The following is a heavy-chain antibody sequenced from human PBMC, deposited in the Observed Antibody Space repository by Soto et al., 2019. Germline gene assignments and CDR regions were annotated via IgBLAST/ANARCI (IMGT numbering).Heavy chain of an antibody. CDR2: IYYRGST. V-gene: IGHV4-30-4*01. J-gene: IGHJ6*04. CDR1: GGSISSGDYY. D-gene: IGHD5-18*01. CDR3: ASASPVVTAV. Sequence: QVQLQEAGPGLVKPSQTLSLTCTVSGGSISSGDYYWCCIRQPPGKGLDWMVYIYYRGSTYYNPSLRSRVTISVATSKSKFSLKLSSVTAADTAVYYCASASPVVTAVWGKGTTVTVSS.